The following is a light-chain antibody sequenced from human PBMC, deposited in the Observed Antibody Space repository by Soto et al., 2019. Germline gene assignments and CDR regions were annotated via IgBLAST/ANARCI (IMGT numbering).Light chain of an antibody. V-gene: IGKV3-15*01. CDR2: GAS. CDR1: QSVSRN. CDR3: QQYNNWPT. J-gene: IGKJ1*01. Sequence: EIAMSQSPATLSASPGERGTISCSARQSVSRNVAWYQQNPGQAPRLLIYGASPRPTGIPARFSGSGSGTEFTLTLSSLQSEDFAVYYCQQYNNWPTFGQGTKVDIK.